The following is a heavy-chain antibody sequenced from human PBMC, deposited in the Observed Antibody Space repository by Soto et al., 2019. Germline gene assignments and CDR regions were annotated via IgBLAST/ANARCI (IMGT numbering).Heavy chain of an antibody. V-gene: IGHV3-30-3*01. D-gene: IGHD5-18*01. CDR2: ISYDGSNK. Sequence: PGGSLRLSCAASGGNFSSYAMRWVREAPGKGLEWVAVISYDGSNKYYADSVKGRFTISRDNSKNTLYLQMNSLRAEDTAVYYCARGRGYPYDSDYWGQGTLVTVSS. CDR1: GGNFSSYA. J-gene: IGHJ4*02. CDR3: ARGRGYPYDSDY.